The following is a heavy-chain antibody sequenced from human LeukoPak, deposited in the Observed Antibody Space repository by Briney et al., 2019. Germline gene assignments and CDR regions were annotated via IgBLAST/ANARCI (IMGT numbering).Heavy chain of an antibody. CDR2: IYSDGST. V-gene: IGHV3-66*01. D-gene: IGHD6-19*01. CDR1: GFTFSSYR. J-gene: IGHJ5*01. CDR3: ARLTVSGQLDS. Sequence: GGSLRLSCAASGFTFSSYRMNWVRRAPGKGLEWVSVIYSDGSTYYADSVKGRFTISRDFSKNTLYLQMNSLRVEDTAVYYCARLTVSGQLDSWGQGTLVTVSS.